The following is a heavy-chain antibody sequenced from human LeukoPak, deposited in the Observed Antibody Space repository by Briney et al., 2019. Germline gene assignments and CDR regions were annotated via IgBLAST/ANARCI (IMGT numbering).Heavy chain of an antibody. CDR1: GLTFSSYS. Sequence: GGSLRLSCAASGLTFSSYSMNWVRQAPGKGLEWVSSISSSSSYIYYADSVKGRFTIPRDNAKNSLYLQMNSLRAEDTAVYYCARGGSSGPPFDAFDIWGQGTMVTVSS. D-gene: IGHD3-22*01. CDR2: ISSSSSYI. J-gene: IGHJ3*02. V-gene: IGHV3-21*01. CDR3: ARGGSSGPPFDAFDI.